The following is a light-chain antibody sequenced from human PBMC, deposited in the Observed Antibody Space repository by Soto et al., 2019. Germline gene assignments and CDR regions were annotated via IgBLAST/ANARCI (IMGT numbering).Light chain of an antibody. V-gene: IGKV1-5*03. CDR2: HAS. J-gene: IGKJ2*01. CDR1: QSISSW. Sequence: DILMTQSPSTLSASVGDRVTITCRASQSISSWLAWYQQKPGKAPKLLIYHASSLESGVPSRFSDSGSGTEFTLTISSLQPDDFATYYCQQYNTYPYTFGQGTKLEIK. CDR3: QQYNTYPYT.